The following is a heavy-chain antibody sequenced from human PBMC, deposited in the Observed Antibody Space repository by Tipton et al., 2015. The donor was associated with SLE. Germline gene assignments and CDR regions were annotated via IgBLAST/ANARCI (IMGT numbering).Heavy chain of an antibody. V-gene: IGHV4-4*07. CDR3: ARGTMASSWFDP. CDR2: IYTSGST. CDR1: GGSISGYY. D-gene: IGHD5-24*01. J-gene: IGHJ5*02. Sequence: LRLSCTVSGGSISGYYWSWIRQPAGKGLEWIGRIYTSGSTNYNPSLKSRVTMSVDMSKNQFSLKLSSVTAADTAVYYCARGTMASSWFDPWGQGTLVTVSS.